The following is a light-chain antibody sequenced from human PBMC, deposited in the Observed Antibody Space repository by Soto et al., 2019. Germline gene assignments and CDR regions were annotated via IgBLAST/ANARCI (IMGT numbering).Light chain of an antibody. CDR3: QQRFNWPLT. CDR1: RSVSGY. J-gene: IGKJ4*01. CDR2: DTS. Sequence: EIVLTQSPGTLSLSPGERATLSCRASRSVSGYVAWYQQKPGQAPRLLIYDTSNRATGIPARISGSGSGTDFTLTISSLEPEDFAVYYCQQRFNWPLTFGGGTKV. V-gene: IGKV3-11*01.